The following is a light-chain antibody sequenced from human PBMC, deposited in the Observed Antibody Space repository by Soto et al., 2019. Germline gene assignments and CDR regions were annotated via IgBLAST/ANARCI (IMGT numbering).Light chain of an antibody. Sequence: ESVLTQSPGALSLSPGDRATLSCWAGESIGDYLDWYQQKPGQAPRLLIYDTSNRATGIPARFSGSGSGTGFTLTISSLEPEDFAVYYCQQRSNWPPEITFGQGTRLEIK. J-gene: IGKJ5*01. CDR3: QQRSNWPPEIT. V-gene: IGKV3-11*01. CDR1: ESIGDY. CDR2: DTS.